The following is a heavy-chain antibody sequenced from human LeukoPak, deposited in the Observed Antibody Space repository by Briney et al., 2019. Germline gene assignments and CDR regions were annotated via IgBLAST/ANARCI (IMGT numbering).Heavy chain of an antibody. CDR1: GESLNYYY. CDR3: ASGAWATRLHS. D-gene: IGHD5-24*01. CDR2: VFDGKTT. Sequence: PSDTLSLTCAVYGESLNYYYWSWIRQSPEKGLEWIGEVFDGKTTNYNPSLKSQVTISAVTSSNQFSLNLKSVTAADTAVYYCASGAWATRLHSWAQGTLVIVSS. J-gene: IGHJ4*02. V-gene: IGHV4-34*12.